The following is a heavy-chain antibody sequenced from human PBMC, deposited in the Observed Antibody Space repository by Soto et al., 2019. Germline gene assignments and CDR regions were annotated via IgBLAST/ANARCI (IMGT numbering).Heavy chain of an antibody. J-gene: IGHJ4*02. D-gene: IGHD2-8*01. V-gene: IGHV5-10-1*01. CDR2: IDPSDSYT. CDR3: VRFDTNGHHLYYFDH. Sequence: PGESLKISCNGSGYSFNTYWISWVRQMPGKGLGWMGRIDPSDSYTNYNPSIQGHVTISVDTSISTAYLQWSSLEASDTAMYYCVRFDTNGHHLYYFDHWGQGTQVTVYS. CDR1: GYSFNTYW.